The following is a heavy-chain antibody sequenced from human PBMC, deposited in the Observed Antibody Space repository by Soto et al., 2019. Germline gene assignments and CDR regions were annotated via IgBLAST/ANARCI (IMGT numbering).Heavy chain of an antibody. V-gene: IGHV4-39*01. D-gene: IGHD1-26*01. CDR1: AGSISSTTYY. CDR3: ARHRRSGPYYDGNDY. J-gene: IGHJ4*02. Sequence: QLQLQESGAGLLKPSETLSLTCIVSAGSISSTTYYWGWIREPPGKGLEWIGRSDYSGSPSYNPSLKSRVTVSVDASKDQFSLRLSSVTAADTGVYYCARHRRSGPYYDGNDYWGQGALVTVSS. CDR2: SDYSGSP.